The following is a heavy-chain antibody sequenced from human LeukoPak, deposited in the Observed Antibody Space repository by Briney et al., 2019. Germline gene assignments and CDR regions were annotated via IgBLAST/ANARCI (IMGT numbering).Heavy chain of an antibody. Sequence: GGSLRLSCAASGFTFSSYWMSWVRQAPGKGLEWVAYIKQDGSEKYYVDSVKGRFTISRDNAKNSLYLQMNSLGAEDTAVYYCARDMRYDFWSGYPDYWGQGTLVTVSS. CDR1: GFTFSSYW. V-gene: IGHV3-7*01. D-gene: IGHD3-3*01. CDR3: ARDMRYDFWSGYPDY. CDR2: IKQDGSEK. J-gene: IGHJ4*02.